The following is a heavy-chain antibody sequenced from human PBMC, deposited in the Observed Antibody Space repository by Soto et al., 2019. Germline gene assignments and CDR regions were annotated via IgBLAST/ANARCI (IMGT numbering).Heavy chain of an antibody. V-gene: IGHV4-31*03. Sequence: QVQLQESGPGLVKPSQTLSLTCPVSGASISSRGFYWTWIRQLPGKGLEWIGYISYSGSTNYSPTLKSRLNRAINTSHTHFSMKLTSVTAADTAVYYCARQSTVTGNYYFDSWGQGTVVTVAT. CDR3: ARQSTVTGNYYFDS. CDR2: ISYSGST. D-gene: IGHD4-17*01. J-gene: IGHJ4*02. CDR1: GASISSRGFY.